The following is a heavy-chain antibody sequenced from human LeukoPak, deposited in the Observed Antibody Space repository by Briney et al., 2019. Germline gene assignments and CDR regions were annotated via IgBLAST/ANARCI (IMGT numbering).Heavy chain of an antibody. D-gene: IGHD5-24*01. CDR1: GGTFSSYA. V-gene: IGHV1-69*04. Sequence: SVKVSCKASGGTFSSYAISWVRQAPGQGLEWMGRIIPILGIANYTQKFQGRVTITADKSTSTAYMELSSLRSEDTAVYYCARETREGDGYNPYYYYGMDVWGQGTLVTVSS. CDR3: ARETREGDGYNPYYYYGMDV. CDR2: IIPILGIA. J-gene: IGHJ6*02.